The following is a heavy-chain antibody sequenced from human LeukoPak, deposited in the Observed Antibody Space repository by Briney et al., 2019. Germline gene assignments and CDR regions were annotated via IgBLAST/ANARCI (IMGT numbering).Heavy chain of an antibody. CDR3: TPLRDYADIDY. Sequence: GGSLRLSCAASGFTFSNAWMSWVRQAPGKGLEWVCRIKSKTDGRTTNYAAPVKARFTISRDDSKNTLYLQMNSLKTEDTAVYYCTPLRDYADIDYWGQGTLVTVSS. D-gene: IGHD4-17*01. V-gene: IGHV3-15*01. CDR2: IKSKTDGRTT. CDR1: GFTFSNAW. J-gene: IGHJ4*02.